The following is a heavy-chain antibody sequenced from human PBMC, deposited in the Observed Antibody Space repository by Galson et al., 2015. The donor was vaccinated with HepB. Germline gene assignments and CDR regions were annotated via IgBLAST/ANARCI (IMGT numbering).Heavy chain of an antibody. J-gene: IGHJ6*02. CDR3: ARVLGGNLYYYYGMDV. D-gene: IGHD2/OR15-2a*01. CDR2: INAGNGNT. CDR1: GYTFTSYA. Sequence: SVKVSCKASGYTFTSYAMHWVRQAPGQRLEWMGWINAGNGNTKYSQKFQGRVTITRDTSASTAYMELSSLRSEDTAVYYCARVLGGNLYYYYGMDVWGQGTTVTVSS. V-gene: IGHV1-3*01.